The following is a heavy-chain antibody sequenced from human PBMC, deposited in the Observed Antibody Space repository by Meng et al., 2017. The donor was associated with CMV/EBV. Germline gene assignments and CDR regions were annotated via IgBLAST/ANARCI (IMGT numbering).Heavy chain of an antibody. CDR3: TTGVVYYYYYGMDV. CDR1: GFTFSNAW. V-gene: IGHV3-15*01. Sequence: GESLKISCAASGFTFSNAWMSWVRQAPGKGLEWVGRIKSKTDGGTTDYAEPVKGRFTISRDDSKNTLYLQMNSLKTEDTAVYYCTTGVVYYYYYGMDVWGQGTTVTVSS. D-gene: IGHD3-10*01. CDR2: IKSKTDGGTT. J-gene: IGHJ6*02.